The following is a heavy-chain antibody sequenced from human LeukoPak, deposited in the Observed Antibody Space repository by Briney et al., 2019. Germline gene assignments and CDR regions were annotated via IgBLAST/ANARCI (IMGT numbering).Heavy chain of an antibody. J-gene: IGHJ3*02. Sequence: ASETLSLTCTVSGGSISSSSYYWGWIRQPPGKGLEWIGSIYYSGSTYYNPSLKSRVTISVDTSKNQFSLKLSSVTAADTAVYYCASYDKYYYDSGDAFDIWGQGTMVTVSS. D-gene: IGHD3-22*01. CDR2: IYYSGST. CDR3: ASYDKYYYDSGDAFDI. CDR1: GGSISSSSYY. V-gene: IGHV4-39*01.